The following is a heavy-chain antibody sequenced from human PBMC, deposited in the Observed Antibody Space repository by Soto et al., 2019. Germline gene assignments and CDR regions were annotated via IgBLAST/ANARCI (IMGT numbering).Heavy chain of an antibody. CDR2: ISYDGSNK. D-gene: IGHD3-10*01. CDR3: AKDPTLLLWFGELSGWFDP. J-gene: IGHJ5*02. V-gene: IGHV3-30*18. CDR1: GFTFSSYG. Sequence: QVQLVESGGGVVQPGRSLRLSCAASGFTFSSYGMHWVRQAPGKGLEWVAVISYDGSNKYYADSVKGRFTISRDNSKNTLYLQMNSVRAEDTAVYYCAKDPTLLLWFGELSGWFDPWGQGTLVTVSS.